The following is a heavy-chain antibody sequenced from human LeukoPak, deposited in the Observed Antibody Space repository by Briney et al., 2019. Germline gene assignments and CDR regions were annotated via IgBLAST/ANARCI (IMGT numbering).Heavy chain of an antibody. CDR2: IRGDGRTT. CDR3: AKDAVAGTWLHY. Sequence: GGSLRLSCAASGFTFGDYAMHWVRQAPGKGLEWVSLIRGDGRTTSYAGSVKGRFTISRDNSKNSLYLQMSSLRGEDTAMYYCAKDAVAGTWLHYWGQGTLVTVSS. J-gene: IGHJ4*02. CDR1: GFTFGDYA. D-gene: IGHD6-19*01. V-gene: IGHV3-43*02.